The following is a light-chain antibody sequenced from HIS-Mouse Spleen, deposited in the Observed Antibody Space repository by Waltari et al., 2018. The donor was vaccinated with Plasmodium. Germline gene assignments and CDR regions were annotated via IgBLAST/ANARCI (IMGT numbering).Light chain of an antibody. J-gene: IGKJ1*01. CDR2: GAS. Sequence: EIVLTQSPGTLSLSPGERATLSCRASQRVSSSYLAWDQQKPGQAPRLLLYGASSRATGIPDRFSGSGSGTDFTLTISRLEPEDFAVYYCQQYGSSSWTFGQGTKVEIK. CDR1: QRVSSSY. V-gene: IGKV3-20*01. CDR3: QQYGSSSWT.